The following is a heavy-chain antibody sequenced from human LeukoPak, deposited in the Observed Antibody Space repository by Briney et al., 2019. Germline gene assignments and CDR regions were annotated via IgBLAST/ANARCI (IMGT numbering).Heavy chain of an antibody. CDR1: GYTFTSYY. Sequence: RASVKVSFKASGYTFTSYYMHWVRQAPGQGLEWMGIINPSSGSTSYAQKFQGRVTMTSDTSTSTVYMELSSLRSEDTAVYYCARTVGYCSGGSCYSFDYWGQGTLVTVSS. J-gene: IGHJ4*02. CDR2: INPSSGST. D-gene: IGHD2-15*01. CDR3: ARTVGYCSGGSCYSFDY. V-gene: IGHV1-46*01.